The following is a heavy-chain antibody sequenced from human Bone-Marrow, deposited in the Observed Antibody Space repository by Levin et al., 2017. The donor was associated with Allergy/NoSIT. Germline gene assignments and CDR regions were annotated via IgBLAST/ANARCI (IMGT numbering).Heavy chain of an antibody. CDR1: GGSFSDFY. J-gene: IGHJ4*02. D-gene: IGHD2-2*01. CDR2: INHSGST. V-gene: IGHV4-34*01. CDR3: ATYRYCSSTSCYGPPTVDY. Sequence: PSETLSLTCAVFGGSFSDFYWNWIRQPPGKGLEWIGEINHSGSTNYNPSLKSRVTISVDTSKSQFSLKLSSVTAADTAVYYCATYRYCSSTSCYGPPTVDYWGQGALVTVSS.